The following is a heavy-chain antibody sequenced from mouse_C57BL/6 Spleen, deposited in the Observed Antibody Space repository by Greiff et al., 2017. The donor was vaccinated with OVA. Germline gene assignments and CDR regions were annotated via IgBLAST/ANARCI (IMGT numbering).Heavy chain of an antibody. CDR3: ARGGPYYSNYFDY. D-gene: IGHD2-5*01. CDR1: GFTFSDYY. V-gene: IGHV5-16*01. J-gene: IGHJ2*01. Sequence: DVKLVESEGGLVQPGSSMKLSCTASGFTFSDYYMAWVRQVPEKGLEWVANINYDGSSTYYLDSLKSRFIISRDNAKNILYLQMSSLKSEDTATYYCARGGPYYSNYFDYWGQGTTLTVSS. CDR2: INYDGSST.